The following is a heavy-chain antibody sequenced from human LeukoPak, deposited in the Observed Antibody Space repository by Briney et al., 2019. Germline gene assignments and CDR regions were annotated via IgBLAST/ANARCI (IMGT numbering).Heavy chain of an antibody. CDR2: ILTSGGT. CDR3: ARNTPLDSSGYPIVLHYWYFDL. D-gene: IGHD3-22*01. CDR1: GVSISSGSYY. V-gene: IGHV4-61*02. Sequence: PSETLSLTCTVSGVSISSGSYYWSWIRQPAGKGLEYVGRILTSGGTYSNPSLKSRVTTSVDTTKNQYSLKLSSVTAADTAVYYCARNTPLDSSGYPIVLHYWYFDLWGRGTLVTVSS. J-gene: IGHJ2*01.